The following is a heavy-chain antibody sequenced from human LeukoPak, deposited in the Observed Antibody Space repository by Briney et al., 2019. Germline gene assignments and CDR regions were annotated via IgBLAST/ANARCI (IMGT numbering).Heavy chain of an antibody. CDR3: ARHSPAVAGFPYYFDY. V-gene: IGHV4-34*01. D-gene: IGHD6-19*01. Sequence: SETLSLTCAVYGGSFSGYYWRWIRQPPGKGLEWIGEINHSGSTNYNPSLKSRVTISVDTSKNQFSLKMRSVTAADTAVYYCARHSPAVAGFPYYFDYWGQGTLVTVSS. CDR1: GGSFSGYY. J-gene: IGHJ4*02. CDR2: INHSGST.